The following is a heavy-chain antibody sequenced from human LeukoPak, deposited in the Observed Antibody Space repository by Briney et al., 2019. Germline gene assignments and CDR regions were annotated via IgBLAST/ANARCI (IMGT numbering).Heavy chain of an antibody. CDR1: GGTFSSYA. D-gene: IGHD3-10*01. CDR3: ARAGAVGRWFGELIQPHYYYYGMDV. J-gene: IGHJ6*02. V-gene: IGHV1-69*13. CDR2: IIPIFGTA. Sequence: ASVKVSCKASGGTFSSYAISWVRQAPGQGLEWMGGIIPIFGTANYAQKFQGRVTITADESTSTAYMELSSLRSEDTAVYYCARAGAVGRWFGELIQPHYYYYGMDVWGQGTTVTVSS.